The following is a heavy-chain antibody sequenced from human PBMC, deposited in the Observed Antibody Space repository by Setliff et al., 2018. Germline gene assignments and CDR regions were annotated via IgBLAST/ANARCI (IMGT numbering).Heavy chain of an antibody. CDR1: GYTFTSYY. CDR3: ARDASYNFWSGYRGAFDY. D-gene: IGHD3-3*01. Sequence: GASVKVSCKASGYTFTSYYMHWVRQAPGQGLEWMGIINPSGGSTSYAQKFQGRVTMTRDTSTSTVYMELSSLRPEDTAVYYCARDASYNFWSGYRGAFDYWGQGTPVTVSS. V-gene: IGHV1-46*01. CDR2: INPSGGST. J-gene: IGHJ4*02.